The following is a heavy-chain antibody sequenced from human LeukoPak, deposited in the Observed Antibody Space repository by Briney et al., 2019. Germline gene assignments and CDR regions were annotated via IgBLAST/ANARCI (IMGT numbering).Heavy chain of an antibody. D-gene: IGHD2/OR15-2a*01. CDR2: IIGGAGST. CDR1: GFSFSSYG. Sequence: PGGSLRLSCAASGFSFSSYGMSWVRQAPGKGLEWVSGIIGGAGSTYYADSVRGRFTISGDNSKNTLYLQMNSLRADDTAVYYCGHENMCPLDSWGQGTLVTVSS. J-gene: IGHJ4*02. V-gene: IGHV3-23*01. CDR3: GHENMCPLDS.